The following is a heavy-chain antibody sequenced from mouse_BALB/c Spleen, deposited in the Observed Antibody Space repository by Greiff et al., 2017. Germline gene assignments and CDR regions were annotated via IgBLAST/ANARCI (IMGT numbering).Heavy chain of an antibody. D-gene: IGHD1-1*01. CDR1: GYTFTSYT. CDR3: ATTVVATEDYAMDY. CDR2: INPSSGYT. J-gene: IGHJ4*01. Sequence: QVQLKESGAELARPGASVKMSCKASGYTFTSYTMHWVKQRPGQGLEWIGYINPSSGYTNYNQKFKDKATLTADKSSSTAYMQLSSLTSEDSAVYYCATTVVATEDYAMDYWGQGTSVTVSS. V-gene: IGHV1-4*01.